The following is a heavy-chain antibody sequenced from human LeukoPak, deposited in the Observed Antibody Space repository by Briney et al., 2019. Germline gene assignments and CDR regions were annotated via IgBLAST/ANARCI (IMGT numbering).Heavy chain of an antibody. Sequence: PGGSLRLSCAPSGFTFSSYAMSWVRQAPGKGLEWVSDISGSGGSTQHADSVKGRFTIARDNSKNTPYLQMISLRAEDTAVYCCAKDVLRFLEWLSRFDYWGQGALVTVSS. J-gene: IGHJ4*02. D-gene: IGHD3-3*01. CDR2: ISGSGGST. CDR1: GFTFSSYA. CDR3: AKDVLRFLEWLSRFDY. V-gene: IGHV3-23*01.